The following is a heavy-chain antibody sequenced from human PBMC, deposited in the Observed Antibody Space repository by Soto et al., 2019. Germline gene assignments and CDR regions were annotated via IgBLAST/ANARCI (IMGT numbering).Heavy chain of an antibody. CDR3: AHIYCISTSCYVGDWFDP. Sequence: QITLKESGPPLVKATQTLTLTCTFSGFSLSTSGVGVGWGRQHPGKALEWLALIYWDDDKRYRPSLKSRLTITNDTSKNQVVLTMTNMAPVDTATYDCAHIYCISTSCYVGDWFDPWGQGTLVTVAS. D-gene: IGHD2-2*01. CDR2: IYWDDDK. CDR1: GFSLSTSGVG. V-gene: IGHV2-5*02. J-gene: IGHJ5*02.